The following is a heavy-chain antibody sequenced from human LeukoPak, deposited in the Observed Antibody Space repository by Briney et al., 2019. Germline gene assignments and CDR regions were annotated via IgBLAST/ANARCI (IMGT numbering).Heavy chain of an antibody. Sequence: ASVKVSCKASGYTFTSYGISWVRQAPGQGLEWMGWISAYNGNTNYAQKLQGRVTMTTDTSTSTAYMELRSLRSDDTAVYCCARGTYDYVWGSYRLSVPYYFDYWGQGTLVTVSS. J-gene: IGHJ4*02. CDR1: GYTFTSYG. CDR2: ISAYNGNT. CDR3: ARGTYDYVWGSYRLSVPYYFDY. D-gene: IGHD3-16*02. V-gene: IGHV1-18*01.